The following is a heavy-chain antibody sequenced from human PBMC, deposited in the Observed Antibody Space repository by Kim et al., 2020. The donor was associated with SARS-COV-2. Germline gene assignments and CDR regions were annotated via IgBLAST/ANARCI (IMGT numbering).Heavy chain of an antibody. D-gene: IGHD1-26*01. J-gene: IGHJ4*02. V-gene: IGHV3-7*03. CDR3: VRGGGPMMYSGDPFDY. CDR2: IKQDGRET. Sequence: GGSLRLSCADSGLTFSNYWMSWVRQAPGKGLEWVANIKQDGRETYYVDSVKGRFTISRDNAKNSVYLQMNSLRDNDTAVYYCVRGGGPMMYSGDPFDYWGQGTLVTVSS. CDR1: GLTFSNYW.